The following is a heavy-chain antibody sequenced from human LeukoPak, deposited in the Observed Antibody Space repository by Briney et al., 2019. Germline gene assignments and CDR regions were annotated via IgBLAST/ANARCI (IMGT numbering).Heavy chain of an antibody. Sequence: PGGSLRLSCAASGFTFSSYWIHCVCQVPGKGLVWVSRIKDGGTTTDYADSVRGRFTISRDDAKNTLYLQMNSLRAEDTAVYYCTTIRPGYWGQGTLVTVSP. V-gene: IGHV3-74*01. J-gene: IGHJ4*02. CDR2: IKDGGTTT. D-gene: IGHD5-12*01. CDR1: GFTFSSYW. CDR3: TTIRPGY.